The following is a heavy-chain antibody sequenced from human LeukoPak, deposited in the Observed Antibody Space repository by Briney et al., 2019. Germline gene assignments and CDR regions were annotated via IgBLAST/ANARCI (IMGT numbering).Heavy chain of an antibody. J-gene: IGHJ4*02. D-gene: IGHD1-26*01. V-gene: IGHV1-2*02. CDR2: INPNSGGT. Sequence: ASVKVSCKASGYTFTSYGISWVRRAPGQGLEWMGWINPNSGGTNYAQKFQGRVTMTRDTSISTAYMELSRLRSDDTAVYYCARDPEGALFDYWGQGTLVTVSS. CDR1: GYTFTSYG. CDR3: ARDPEGALFDY.